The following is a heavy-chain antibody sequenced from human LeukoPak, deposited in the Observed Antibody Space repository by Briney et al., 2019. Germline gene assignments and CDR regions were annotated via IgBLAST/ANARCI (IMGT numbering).Heavy chain of an antibody. CDR3: AISGYYGDYRY. V-gene: IGHV3-9*01. CDR1: GFTFDDYA. CDR2: ISWNSGSI. D-gene: IGHD4-17*01. J-gene: IGHJ4*02. Sequence: GGSLRLPCAASGFTFDDYAMHWVRQAPGKGLEWVSGISWNSGSIGYANSVKGRFTISRDNAKNSLYLQMNSLRAEDTALYYCAISGYYGDYRYWGQGTLVTVSS.